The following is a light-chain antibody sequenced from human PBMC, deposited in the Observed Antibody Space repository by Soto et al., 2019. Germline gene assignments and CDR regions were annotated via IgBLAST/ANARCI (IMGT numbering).Light chain of an antibody. V-gene: IGLV2-8*01. J-gene: IGLJ2*01. Sequence: QSVLTQPRSVSGSPGQSVTISCTGTSSDVGGYNYVSWYQHNPGKAPKLMIYEVSKRPSGVPDRFSGSKSGNTASLTVSGLQAEDEADYYCSSYAGSNNLEVFGGGTKLTVL. CDR1: SSDVGGYNY. CDR3: SSYAGSNNLEV. CDR2: EVS.